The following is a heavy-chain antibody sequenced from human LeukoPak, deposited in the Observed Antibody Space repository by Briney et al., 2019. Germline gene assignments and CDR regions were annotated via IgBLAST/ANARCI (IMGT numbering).Heavy chain of an antibody. V-gene: IGHV5-51*01. Sequence: GESLKISCKGSGYSFTSYWISWVRQMPGKGLEWMGIIYPGDSDTRYSPSFQGQVTISADKSISTAYLQWSSLKASHTAMYYCASGIAVAGIGLDVWGQGTTVTVSS. CDR3: ASGIAVAGIGLDV. D-gene: IGHD6-19*01. J-gene: IGHJ6*02. CDR1: GYSFTSYW. CDR2: IYPGDSDT.